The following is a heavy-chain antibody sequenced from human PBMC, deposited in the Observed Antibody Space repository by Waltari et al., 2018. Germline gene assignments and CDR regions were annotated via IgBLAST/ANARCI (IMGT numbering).Heavy chain of an antibody. V-gene: IGHV1-18*01. D-gene: IGHD5-18*01. J-gene: IGHJ4*02. CDR2: IVAYNVSK. CDR3: AGVFGRGGYSYGLSLSV. CDR1: GYPFTSYG. Sequence: QVQLVQSGAEVKKPGASVKVSCKASGYPFTSYGISWVRQAPGQGLEWMGLIVAYNVSKNYAQKLQGRVTMTTDTSTSTAYMEWRSLRADDTAVYYCAGVFGRGGYSYGLSLSVWGQGTLVTVSS.